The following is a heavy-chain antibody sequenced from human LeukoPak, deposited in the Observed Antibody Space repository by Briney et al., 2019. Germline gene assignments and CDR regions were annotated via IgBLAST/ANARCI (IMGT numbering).Heavy chain of an antibody. CDR1: GFKFDDYS. CDR3: ARSTDYGGNFLFDY. Sequence: GRSLRLSCVASGFKFDDYSMHWVRQAPGKGLEWVANIKQDGSEKYYVDSVKGRFTISRDNAKNSLYLQMNSLRAEDTAVYYCARSTDYGGNFLFDYWGQGTLVTVSS. V-gene: IGHV3-7*01. J-gene: IGHJ4*02. CDR2: IKQDGSEK. D-gene: IGHD4-23*01.